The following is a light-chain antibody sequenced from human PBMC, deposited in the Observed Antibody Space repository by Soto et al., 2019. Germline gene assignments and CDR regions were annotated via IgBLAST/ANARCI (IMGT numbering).Light chain of an antibody. CDR2: EVS. CDR1: SSDVGSYNL. CDR3: CSYAGSSTFV. J-gene: IGLJ2*01. V-gene: IGLV2-23*02. Sequence: QSVLTQPASVSGSPGQSITISCTGTSSDVGSYNLVSWHQQHPGKAPKLMIYEVSKRPSGVSNRFSGSKSGNTASLTISGLQAEDEADYYCCSYAGSSTFVFGGGTKLTVL.